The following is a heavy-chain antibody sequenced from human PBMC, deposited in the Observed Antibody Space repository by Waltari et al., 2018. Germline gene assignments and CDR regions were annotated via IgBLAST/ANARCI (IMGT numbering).Heavy chain of an antibody. D-gene: IGHD6-6*01. V-gene: IGHV4-38-2*02. CDR1: GYSISSGYY. CDR3: ARGQRIAARPSIFDY. Sequence: QVQLHESGPGLVKPSETLSLTCTVSGYSISSGYYWGWIRQPPGKGLEWIGRIYHSGSTYYNPSPKSRGTISVSTSKNQFSLKLSSVTAADTAVYYCARGQRIAARPSIFDYWGQGTLVTVSS. J-gene: IGHJ4*02. CDR2: IYHSGST.